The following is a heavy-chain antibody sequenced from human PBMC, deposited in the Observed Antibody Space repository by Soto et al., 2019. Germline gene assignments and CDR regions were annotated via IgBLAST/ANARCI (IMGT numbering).Heavy chain of an antibody. CDR1: GFTFSSYS. J-gene: IGHJ4*02. Sequence: EVQLVESGGGLVQPGGSLRLSCAASGFTFSSYSMNWVRQAQGKGLEWVSYISSSSSTIYYADSVKGRFTISRDNAKNSLYLPMNSLRAEDTTVYYCARPGEATHILYDFDYWGQGTLVTVSS. V-gene: IGHV3-48*01. CDR3: ARPGEATHILYDFDY. D-gene: IGHD3-10*01. CDR2: ISSSSSTI.